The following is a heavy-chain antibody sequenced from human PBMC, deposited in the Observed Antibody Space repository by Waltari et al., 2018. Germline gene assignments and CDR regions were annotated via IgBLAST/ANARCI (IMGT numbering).Heavy chain of an antibody. D-gene: IGHD3-22*01. CDR2: IYTSGST. V-gene: IGHV4-61*02. Sequence: QVQLQESGPGLVKPSQTLSLTCTVSGGSISSGSYYWSWIRQPAGKGLEWIGRIYTSGSTNYNPSLKSRVTISVDTSKNQFSLKLSSVTAADTAVYYCARDDSHYYDSSGYYLDYWGQGTLVTVSS. J-gene: IGHJ4*02. CDR1: GGSISSGSYY. CDR3: ARDDSHYYDSSGYYLDY.